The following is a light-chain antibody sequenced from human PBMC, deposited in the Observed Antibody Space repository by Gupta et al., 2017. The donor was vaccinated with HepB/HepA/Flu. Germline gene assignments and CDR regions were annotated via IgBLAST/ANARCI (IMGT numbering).Light chain of an antibody. V-gene: IGLV1-40*01. J-gene: IGLJ2*01. Sequence: QSVLTQPPSVSGAPGQRVTISCTGSSSNIGAGYDVHWYQQLPGTAPKLLIYGNSNRPSGVPDRFSGSKSGTSASLAITGLQAEDEADYYCQSYDSSRFYVVFGGGTKLTVL. CDR1: SSNIGAGYD. CDR3: QSYDSSRFYVV. CDR2: GNS.